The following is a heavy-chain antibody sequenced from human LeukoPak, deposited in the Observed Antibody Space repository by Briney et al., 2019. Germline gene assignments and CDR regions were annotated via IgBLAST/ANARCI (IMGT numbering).Heavy chain of an antibody. CDR2: INHSGST. J-gene: IGHJ4*02. D-gene: IGHD3-10*01. CDR3: ASGRGYGSGSYYNVRFDY. Sequence: SETLSLTCAVYGGSFSGYYWSWIRQPPGKGLEWIGEINHSGSTNYNPSLKSRVTISVGTSKNQFSLKLSSVTAADTAVYYCASGRGYGSGSYYNVRFDYWGQGTLVTVSS. V-gene: IGHV4-34*01. CDR1: GGSFSGYY.